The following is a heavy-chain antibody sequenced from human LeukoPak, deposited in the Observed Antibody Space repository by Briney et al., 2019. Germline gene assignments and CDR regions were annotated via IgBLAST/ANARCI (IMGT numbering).Heavy chain of an antibody. J-gene: IGHJ4*02. CDR3: ARGGNYYLDY. V-gene: IGHV3-74*01. CDR1: GFTFSSAW. Sequence: GGSLRLSCAVSGFTFSSAWMHWVRQAPGKGLEWVSRMNSGGTTINYADSVKGRFTISRDNAKNTLYLQMHSITAEDTAVYFCARGGNYYLDYWGQGTLATVSS. CDR2: MNSGGTTI.